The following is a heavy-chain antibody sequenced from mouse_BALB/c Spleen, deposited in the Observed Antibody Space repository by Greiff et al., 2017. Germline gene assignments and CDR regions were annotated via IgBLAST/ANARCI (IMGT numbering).Heavy chain of an antibody. CDR2: IDPANGNT. CDR1: GFNIKDTY. D-gene: IGHD1-2*01. V-gene: IGHV14-3*02. Sequence: EVQRVESGAELVKPGASVKLSCTASGFNIKDTYMHWVKQRPEQGLEWIGRIDPANGNTKYDPKFQGKATITADTSSNTAYLQLSSLTSEDTAVYYCARGSITTATFAYWGQGTLVTVSA. CDR3: ARGSITTATFAY. J-gene: IGHJ3*01.